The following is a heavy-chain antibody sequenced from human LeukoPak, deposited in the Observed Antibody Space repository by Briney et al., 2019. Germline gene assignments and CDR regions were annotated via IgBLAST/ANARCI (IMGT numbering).Heavy chain of an antibody. CDR2: IYYSGST. J-gene: IGHJ5*02. CDR1: GGSVSSGSYY. V-gene: IGHV4-61*01. D-gene: IGHD1-26*01. Sequence: SETLSLTCTVSGGSVSSGSYYWSWIRQPPGKGLEWIGYIYYSGSTNYNPSLKSRVTISVDTSKNQFSLKLSSVTAADTAVYYCARDRGGIVGATHWFDPWGRGTLVTVSS. CDR3: ARDRGGIVGATHWFDP.